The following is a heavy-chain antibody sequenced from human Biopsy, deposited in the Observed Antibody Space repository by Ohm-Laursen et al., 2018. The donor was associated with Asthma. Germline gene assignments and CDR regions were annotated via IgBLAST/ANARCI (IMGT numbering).Heavy chain of an antibody. Sequence: SLRLSCAASGFTFGDYWMSWVRQVPGRGLEWVANIKHDGSENNHVDSLKGRFTISRDNAKNSVYLQMNSLRAEDTAVYYCARKVAFDVWGQGTLVIVSS. CDR3: ARKVAFDV. V-gene: IGHV3-7*03. CDR1: GFTFGDYW. J-gene: IGHJ3*01. CDR2: IKHDGSEN.